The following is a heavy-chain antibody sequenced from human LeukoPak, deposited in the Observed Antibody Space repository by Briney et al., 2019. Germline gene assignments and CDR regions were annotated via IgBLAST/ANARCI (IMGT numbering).Heavy chain of an antibody. V-gene: IGHV3-23*01. CDR1: GFTFRNYV. CDR3: AKEASSGNFVTIDC. D-gene: IGHD1-26*01. CDR2: ITGDGGGT. J-gene: IGHJ4*02. Sequence: GGSLRLSCAASGFTFRNYVMSWVRQTPGKGLEWVSVITGDGGGTNHADSVKGRFTISRDNSKNTLYLQMNSLRAEDTAVYYCAKEASSGNFVTIDCWGQGALVTVSS.